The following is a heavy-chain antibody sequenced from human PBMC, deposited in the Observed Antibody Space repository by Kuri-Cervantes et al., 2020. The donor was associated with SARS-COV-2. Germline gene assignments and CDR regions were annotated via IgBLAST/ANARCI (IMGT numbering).Heavy chain of an antibody. Sequence: ASVKVSCKASGYTFTSYDINWVRQATGQGLEWMGWMNPNSGNTGYAQKFQGRVTMTRNTSVSTAYMELSSLRSEDTAVYYCARDREITIFGVVTFNWFDPWGQGTLVTVSS. D-gene: IGHD3-3*01. J-gene: IGHJ5*02. CDR2: MNPNSGNT. CDR3: ARDREITIFGVVTFNWFDP. CDR1: GYTFTSYD. V-gene: IGHV1-8*02.